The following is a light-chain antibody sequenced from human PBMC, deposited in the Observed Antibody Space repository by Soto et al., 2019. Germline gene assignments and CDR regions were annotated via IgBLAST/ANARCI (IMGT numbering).Light chain of an antibody. V-gene: IGLV2-14*03. J-gene: IGLJ1*01. CDR2: DVS. CDR3: SSYTSSNTYV. CDR1: SSDVGAYEY. Sequence: QSALTQSASVSGSPGQSITISCTGTSSDVGAYEYVSWFQQHPGKAPKLMIYDVSDRPSGLSTRFSGSKSGNTASLTISGLQAEDEADYYCSSYTSSNTYVFGFGTKLTVL.